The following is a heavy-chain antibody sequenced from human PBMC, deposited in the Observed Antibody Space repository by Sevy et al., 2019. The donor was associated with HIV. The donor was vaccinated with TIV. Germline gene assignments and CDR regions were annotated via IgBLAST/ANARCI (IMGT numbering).Heavy chain of an antibody. CDR1: GFTFSSYA. Sequence: GESLKISCAASGFTFSSYAMSWVRQAPGKGLEWVSAISGSGGSTYYADSVKGRFTISRDNSKNTLYLQMNSLRAEDTAVYYCADLRLYYMDVWGKGTTVTVSS. V-gene: IGHV3-23*01. CDR3: ADLRLYYMDV. J-gene: IGHJ6*03. CDR2: ISGSGGST.